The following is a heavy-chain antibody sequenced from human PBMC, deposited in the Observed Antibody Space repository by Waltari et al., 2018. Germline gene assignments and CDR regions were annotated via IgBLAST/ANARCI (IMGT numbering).Heavy chain of an antibody. CDR2: TFHTGSS. D-gene: IGHD3-16*01. CDR3: ARGGEYVWKV. CDR1: GDSVNSDSW. J-gene: IGHJ4*02. Sequence: QVPLQGSGPRLVKPSETLFLTCPMSGDSVNSDSWWTWVRQRPGETLEWIAETFHTGSSHYNPSLQSRVTILLDKSKNQFSLEMKYVTAADTAVYYCARGGEYVWKVWGQGALVIVSS. V-gene: IGHV4-4*02.